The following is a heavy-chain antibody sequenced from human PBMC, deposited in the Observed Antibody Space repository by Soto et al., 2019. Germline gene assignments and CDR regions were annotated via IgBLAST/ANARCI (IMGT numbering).Heavy chain of an antibody. J-gene: IGHJ5*02. CDR2: ISSSSRTI. V-gene: IGHV3-48*01. CDR1: GFTFSSYA. D-gene: IGHD2-21*02. CDR3: ARDGSDFGSSWFDP. Sequence: PGGSLRLSCAASGFTFSSYAMNWVRQAPGTGLDWISYISSSSRTIYYSESVKGRFTISRDNAKNSLYLQMNSLRAEDTAVYYCARDGSDFGSSWFDPWGQGTLVTVSS.